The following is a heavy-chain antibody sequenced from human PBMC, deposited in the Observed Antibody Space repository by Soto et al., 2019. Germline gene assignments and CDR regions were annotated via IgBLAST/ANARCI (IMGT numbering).Heavy chain of an antibody. CDR2: IRSKANSYAT. J-gene: IGHJ4*02. CDR3: TREYYYDSSGYYLYYFDY. Sequence: GGSLRLSCAASGFTFSGSAMHWVRQASGKGLEWVGRIRSKANSYATAYAASVKGRFTISRDDSKNTAYLQMNSLKTEDTAVYYCTREYYYDSSGYYLYYFDYWGQGTLVTVSS. V-gene: IGHV3-73*01. D-gene: IGHD3-22*01. CDR1: GFTFSGSA.